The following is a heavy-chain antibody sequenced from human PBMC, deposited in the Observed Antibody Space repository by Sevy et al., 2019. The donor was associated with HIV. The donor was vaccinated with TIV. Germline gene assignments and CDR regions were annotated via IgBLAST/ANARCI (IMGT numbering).Heavy chain of an antibody. Sequence: ASVKVSCKASGGTFSSYAISWVRQAPGQELEWMGGIIPIFGTANYAQKFQGRVTITADKSTSTAYMELSSLRSEDTAVYYCARDTLSYYDSSGTQDAFDIWGQGTMVTVSS. V-gene: IGHV1-69*06. CDR2: IIPIFGTA. D-gene: IGHD3-22*01. J-gene: IGHJ3*02. CDR1: GGTFSSYA. CDR3: ARDTLSYYDSSGTQDAFDI.